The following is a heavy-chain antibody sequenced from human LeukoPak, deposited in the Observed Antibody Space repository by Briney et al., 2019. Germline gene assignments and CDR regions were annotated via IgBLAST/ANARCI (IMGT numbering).Heavy chain of an antibody. CDR1: GRSISSGCYY. D-gene: IGHD2-15*01. CDR2: IYCSGNT. J-gene: IGHJ4*02. Sequence: AQTLALTCTVSGRSISSGCYYWGWIRRQPGRGLGWIEYIYCSGNTYYNAPVQSRVTISVDTSKNQFSLKLSSVTAADTAVYYCARVRGSLLVLWGQGTLVTVSS. V-gene: IGHV4-31*03. CDR3: ARVRGSLLVL.